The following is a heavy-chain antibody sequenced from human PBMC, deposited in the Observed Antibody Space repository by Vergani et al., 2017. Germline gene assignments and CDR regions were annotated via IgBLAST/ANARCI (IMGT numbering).Heavy chain of an antibody. V-gene: IGHV1-45*02. J-gene: IGHJ5*02. CDR3: ALAESSTSCINSVCITPETGSLFDP. CDR2: ITPFNGNT. CDR1: GYTFTYRY. Sequence: QMQLVQSGAEVKKTGSSVKVSCKASGYTFTYRYLHWVRQAPGQALEWMGWITPFNGNTNYAQKFQDRVTITRDRSMSTAYMELSSLRSEDTAMYYCALAESSTSCINSVCITPETGSLFDPWGQGTLVTVSS. D-gene: IGHD2-2*01.